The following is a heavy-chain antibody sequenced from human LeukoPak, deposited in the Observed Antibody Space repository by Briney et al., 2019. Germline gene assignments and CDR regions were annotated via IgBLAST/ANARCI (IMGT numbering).Heavy chain of an antibody. CDR2: ISYDGSNK. Sequence: GRSLRLSCAASGFTFSSYAMHWVRQAPGKGLEWVAVISYDGSNKYYADSVKGRFTISRDNSKNTLYLQMNSLRAEDTAVYCCARGYSGYDFWGQGTLVTVSS. CDR3: ARGYSGYDF. D-gene: IGHD5-12*01. J-gene: IGHJ4*02. V-gene: IGHV3-30*01. CDR1: GFTFSSYA.